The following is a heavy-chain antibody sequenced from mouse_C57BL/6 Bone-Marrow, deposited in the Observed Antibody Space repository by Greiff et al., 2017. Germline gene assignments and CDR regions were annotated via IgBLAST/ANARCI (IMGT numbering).Heavy chain of an antibody. Sequence: EVQGVESGGGLVQPGGSLKLSCAASGFTFSDSYMSWVRQTPEKRLEWVAYISNGGGSTYYPDTVKGRFTISRDNAKNTLYLQMSRLKAEDTAMCYCARQGCLGFDYWGQGTTLTVSS. J-gene: IGHJ2*01. CDR3: ARQGCLGFDY. D-gene: IGHD3-2*02. CDR2: ISNGGGST. CDR1: GFTFSDSY. V-gene: IGHV5-12*01.